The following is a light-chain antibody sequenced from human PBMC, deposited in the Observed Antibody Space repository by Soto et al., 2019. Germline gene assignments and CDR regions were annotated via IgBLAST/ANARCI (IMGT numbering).Light chain of an antibody. Sequence: DIQMTQSPSSVSASVGDRVTITCRSSEDISTWLAWYQQKPGKAPKLLIYAASTLQSGVPSRFSGSGSGTEFTLTISSLQPEDFATYYCQQLNSYPITFGQGTKVDIK. CDR1: EDISTW. J-gene: IGKJ1*01. CDR2: AAS. V-gene: IGKV1-12*01. CDR3: QQLNSYPIT.